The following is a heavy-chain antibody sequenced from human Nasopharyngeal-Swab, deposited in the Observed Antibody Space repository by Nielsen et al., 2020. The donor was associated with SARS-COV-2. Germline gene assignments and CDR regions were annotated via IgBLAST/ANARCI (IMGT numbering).Heavy chain of an antibody. Sequence: GESLKISCAASGFTFSSYGMHWVRQAPGKGLEWVAVISYDGSNKYYADSVKGRFTISRDNSKNTLYLQMNSLRAEDTAVYYCATRYSSSLGGNYWGQGTLVTASS. V-gene: IGHV3-30*03. CDR3: ATRYSSSLGGNY. D-gene: IGHD6-13*01. CDR2: ISYDGSNK. CDR1: GFTFSSYG. J-gene: IGHJ4*02.